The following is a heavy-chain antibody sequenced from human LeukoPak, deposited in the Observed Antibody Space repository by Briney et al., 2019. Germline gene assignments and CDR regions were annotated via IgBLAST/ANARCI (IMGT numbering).Heavy chain of an antibody. D-gene: IGHD3-22*01. Sequence: ASVKVSCKASGYTFTSYGISWVRQAPGQGLEWMGWISAYNGNTNYAQKLQGRVTMTTDTSTSTAYMELRSPRSDDTAVYYCARIRNYYDSSGQGLGFDYWGQGTLVTVSS. CDR1: GYTFTSYG. CDR3: ARIRNYYDSSGQGLGFDY. V-gene: IGHV1-18*01. J-gene: IGHJ4*02. CDR2: ISAYNGNT.